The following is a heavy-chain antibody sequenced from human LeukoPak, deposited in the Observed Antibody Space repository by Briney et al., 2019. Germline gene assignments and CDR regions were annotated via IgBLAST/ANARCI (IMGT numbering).Heavy chain of an antibody. D-gene: IGHD6-13*01. J-gene: IGHJ4*02. CDR1: GFTFTSYG. CDR2: ISYDGSNK. Sequence: PGRSLRLSCAASGFTFTSYGMHWVRQAPGRGLEWVAVISYDGSNKYYADSVKGRFTISRDNSKNTLYLQMNSLRAEDTAVYYCAKDQVTAAGSDFDYWGQGTLVTVSS. V-gene: IGHV3-30*18. CDR3: AKDQVTAAGSDFDY.